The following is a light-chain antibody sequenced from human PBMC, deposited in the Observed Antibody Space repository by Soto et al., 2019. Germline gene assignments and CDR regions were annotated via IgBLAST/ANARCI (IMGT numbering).Light chain of an antibody. CDR3: QQYNNWPQT. Sequence: EIVLTQSPATLSVSPGERATLSCRASQSLRSSLAWYQQKPGQAPRLPIYDASTRATGIPARFSGSGSGTDFTLTISGLQSEDFAVYYCQQYNNWPQTFGQGTKVDIK. CDR2: DAS. V-gene: IGKV3-15*01. J-gene: IGKJ1*01. CDR1: QSLRSS.